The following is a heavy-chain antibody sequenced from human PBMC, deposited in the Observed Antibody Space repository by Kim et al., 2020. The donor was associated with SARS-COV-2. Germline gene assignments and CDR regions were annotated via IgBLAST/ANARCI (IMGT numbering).Heavy chain of an antibody. J-gene: IGHJ4*02. V-gene: IGHV4-34*01. Sequence: SETLSLTCAVYGGSFSGYYWSWIRQPPGKGLEWIGEINHSGSTNYNPSLKSRVTISVDTSKNQFSLKLSSVTAADTAVYYCARDSTGGYSYGYDYWGQGTLVTVSP. CDR3: ARDSTGGYSYGYDY. CDR1: GGSFSGYY. CDR2: INHSGST. D-gene: IGHD5-18*01.